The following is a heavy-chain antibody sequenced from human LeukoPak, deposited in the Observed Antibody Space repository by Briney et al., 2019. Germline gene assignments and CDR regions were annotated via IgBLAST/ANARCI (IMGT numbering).Heavy chain of an antibody. Sequence: PGRSLRLSCAASGFTFSSYAMHWVRQAPGKGLEGVAVISYDGSNKYYADSVKGRFTTSRDNSKNTLYLQMNSLRAEDTAVYYCARDKQRLGQWPTGGFDPWGEGTLVTVSS. V-gene: IGHV3-30*04. CDR2: ISYDGSNK. CDR3: ARDKQRLGQWPTGGFDP. J-gene: IGHJ5*02. D-gene: IGHD6-19*01. CDR1: GFTFSSYA.